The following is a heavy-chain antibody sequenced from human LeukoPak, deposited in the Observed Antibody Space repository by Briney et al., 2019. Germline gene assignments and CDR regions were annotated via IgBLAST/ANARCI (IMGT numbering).Heavy chain of an antibody. Sequence: GGSLRLSCEDSGFTFSRYATSWVREAPGGGVEWGSGISGSGGTTYYAGSVMGRFTISRDISKNTLYLQLSSLRAGDTAVYYCARDLYADFWSGSVFDYWGRGTLVTVSS. V-gene: IGHV3-23*01. D-gene: IGHD3-3*01. CDR2: ISGSGGTT. CDR3: ARDLYADFWSGSVFDY. J-gene: IGHJ4*02. CDR1: GFTFSRYA.